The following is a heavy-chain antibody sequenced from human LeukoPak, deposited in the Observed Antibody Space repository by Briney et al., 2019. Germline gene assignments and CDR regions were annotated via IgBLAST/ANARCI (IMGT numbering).Heavy chain of an antibody. Sequence: GASVKVSCRASGYTFTTYAINWVRQAPGQGLEYMGWIRTNTGSPTYAQGFTGRFVFSLDTSVNTAYLQISSLKAEDTAVYYCAKGEYCSSTSCYYYYGMDVWGQGTTVTVSS. V-gene: IGHV7-4-1*02. D-gene: IGHD2-2*01. CDR2: IRTNTGSP. J-gene: IGHJ6*02. CDR1: GYTFTTYA. CDR3: AKGEYCSSTSCYYYYGMDV.